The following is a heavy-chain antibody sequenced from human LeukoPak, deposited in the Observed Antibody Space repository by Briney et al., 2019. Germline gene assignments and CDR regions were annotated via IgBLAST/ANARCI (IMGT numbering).Heavy chain of an antibody. V-gene: IGHV3-21*01. CDR2: ISSSSSYI. D-gene: IGHD6-19*01. Sequence: GGSLRLSCAASGFTFSSYSMNWVRQPPGKGLGWVSSISSSSSYIYYADSVKGRFTTSRDNAKNSLYLQMNSLRAEDTAVYYCARDSEQWLVGVFDYWGQGTLVTVSS. CDR1: GFTFSSYS. J-gene: IGHJ4*02. CDR3: ARDSEQWLVGVFDY.